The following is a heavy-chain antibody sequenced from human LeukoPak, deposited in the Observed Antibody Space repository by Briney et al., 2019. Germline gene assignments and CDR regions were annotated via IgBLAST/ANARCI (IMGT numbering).Heavy chain of an antibody. Sequence: PGGSLRLSCAASGFTFSSYEMNWVRQAPGKGLEWVSYISNSDSNIKYADSVKGRFTISRDNSKNTLYLQMNSLRAEDTAVYYCAKADPSMNYMDVWGKGTTVTISS. V-gene: IGHV3-48*03. J-gene: IGHJ6*03. CDR3: AKADPSMNYMDV. CDR1: GFTFSSYE. CDR2: ISNSDSNI.